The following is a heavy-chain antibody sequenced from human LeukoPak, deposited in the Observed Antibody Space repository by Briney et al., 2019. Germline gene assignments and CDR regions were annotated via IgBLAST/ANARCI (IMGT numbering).Heavy chain of an antibody. CDR2: IIPIFGTA. V-gene: IGHV1-69*13. D-gene: IGHD6-6*01. J-gene: IGHJ4*02. Sequence: ASVKVSCKASGGTFSSYAISWVRQAPGQGLEWMGGIIPIFGTANYAQKFQGRVTITADESTSTAYMELSSLRSEDTAVYYCARELRPRAARLRLGYWGQGTLVTVSS. CDR3: ARELRPRAARLRLGY. CDR1: GGTFSSYA.